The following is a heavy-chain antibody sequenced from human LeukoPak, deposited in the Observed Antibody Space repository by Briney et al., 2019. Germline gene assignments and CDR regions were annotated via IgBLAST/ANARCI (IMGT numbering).Heavy chain of an antibody. CDR1: GGTFSSYA. J-gene: IGHJ4*02. Sequence: ASVKVSCKASGGTFSSYAISWVRQAPGQGLEWMGGIIPIFGTANYAQKLQGRVTMTTDTSTSTAYMELRSLRSDDTAVYYCARAQLLTGEIDYWGQGTLVTVSS. CDR2: IIPIFGTA. CDR3: ARAQLLTGEIDY. D-gene: IGHD1-26*01. V-gene: IGHV1-69*05.